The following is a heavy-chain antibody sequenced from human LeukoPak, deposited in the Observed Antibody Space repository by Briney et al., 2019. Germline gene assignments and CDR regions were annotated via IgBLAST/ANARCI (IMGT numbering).Heavy chain of an antibody. J-gene: IGHJ4*02. CDR2: IYYSGST. V-gene: IGHV4-39*07. CDR1: GGSISSSSYY. D-gene: IGHD3-10*01. Sequence: SETLSPTCTVSGGSISSSSYYWGWIRQPPGKGLEWIGSIYYSGSTYYNPSLKSRVTISVDTSKNQFSLKLSSVTAADTAVYYCARDYSGSFDYWGQGILVTVSS. CDR3: ARDYSGSFDY.